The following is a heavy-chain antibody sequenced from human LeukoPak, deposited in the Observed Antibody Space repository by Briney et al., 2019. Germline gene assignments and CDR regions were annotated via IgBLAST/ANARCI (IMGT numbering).Heavy chain of an antibody. CDR3: ARHQIVGATRSPFDY. D-gene: IGHD1-26*01. CDR2: IYPGDSDT. CDR1: GYSSATYW. J-gene: IGHJ4*02. V-gene: IGHV5-51*01. Sequence: GESLQISCKGSGYSSATYWIGWGRQTPGKGVEWRGIIYPGDSDTRYSPSFQGQVTISADKSINTAYLQWSSLKTSDTAMYYCARHQIVGATRSPFDYWGQGTLVTVSA.